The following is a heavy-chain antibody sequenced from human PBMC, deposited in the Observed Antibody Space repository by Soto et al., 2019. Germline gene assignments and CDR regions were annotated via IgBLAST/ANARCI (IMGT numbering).Heavy chain of an antibody. D-gene: IGHD3-3*01. CDR1: GGTFSSYA. V-gene: IGHV1-69*13. Sequence: SVKVSCKASGGTFSSYAISWVRQAPGQGLEWMGGIIPIFGTANYAQKFQGRVTITADESTSTAYMELSSLRSEDPAVYYCARDPKGSTIFGLDVDYYGMDVCGQGTTVTVSS. CDR2: IIPIFGTA. CDR3: ARDPKGSTIFGLDVDYYGMDV. J-gene: IGHJ6*02.